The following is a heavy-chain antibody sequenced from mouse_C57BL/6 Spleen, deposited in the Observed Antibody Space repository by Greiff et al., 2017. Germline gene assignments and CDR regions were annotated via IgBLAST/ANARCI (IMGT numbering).Heavy chain of an antibody. D-gene: IGHD1-1*01. CDR3: ARDYYGSRYFDY. CDR1: GYTFTSYW. J-gene: IGHJ2*01. V-gene: IGHV1-69*01. Sequence: VQLQQSGAELVMPGASVKLSCKASGYTFTSYWMHWVKQRPGQGLEWIGEIDPSDSYTNYNQKFKGKSTLTVDKSSSTAYMQLSSLTSEDSAVYYCARDYYGSRYFDYWGQGTTLTVSS. CDR2: IDPSDSYT.